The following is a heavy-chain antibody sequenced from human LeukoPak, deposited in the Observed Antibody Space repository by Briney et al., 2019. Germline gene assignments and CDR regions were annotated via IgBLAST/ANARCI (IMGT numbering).Heavy chain of an antibody. CDR3: AKRANGDFDY. Sequence: GGSLRLSCTASGFIFSNYATSWVRQAPGKGLEWVSAISGSGGSTYYADSVKGRFTISRDNSKNTLYLQMNSLRAEDTAVYYCAKRANGDFDYWGQGTLVTVSS. V-gene: IGHV3-23*01. D-gene: IGHD3-10*01. CDR2: ISGSGGST. J-gene: IGHJ4*02. CDR1: GFIFSNYA.